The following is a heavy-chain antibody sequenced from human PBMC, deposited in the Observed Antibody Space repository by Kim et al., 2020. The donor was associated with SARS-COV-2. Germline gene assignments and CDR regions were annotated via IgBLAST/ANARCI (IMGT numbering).Heavy chain of an antibody. CDR1: GGSISSSSYY. CDR3: AGEDTAMVSYYYYGMDV. Sequence: SETLSLTCTVSGGSISSSSYYWGWIRQPPGKGLEWIGSIYYSGSTYYNPSLKSRVTISVDTSKNQFSLKLSSVTAADTAVYYCAGEDTAMVSYYYYGMDVWGQGTTVTVSS. CDR2: IYYSGST. J-gene: IGHJ6*02. D-gene: IGHD5-18*01. V-gene: IGHV4-39*01.